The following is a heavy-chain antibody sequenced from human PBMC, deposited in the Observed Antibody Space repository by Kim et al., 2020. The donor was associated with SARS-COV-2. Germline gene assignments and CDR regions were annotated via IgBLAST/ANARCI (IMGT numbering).Heavy chain of an antibody. Sequence: SETLSLTCTVSGGSISSSSYYWGWIRQPPGKGLEWIGSIYYSGSTYYNPSLKSRVTISVDTSKNQFSLKLSSVTAADTAVYYCARLVGITMIVVVDRGYYFDYWGQGTLVTVSS. J-gene: IGHJ4*02. CDR3: ARLVGITMIVVVDRGYYFDY. CDR2: IYYSGST. CDR1: GGSISSSSYY. D-gene: IGHD3-22*01. V-gene: IGHV4-39*01.